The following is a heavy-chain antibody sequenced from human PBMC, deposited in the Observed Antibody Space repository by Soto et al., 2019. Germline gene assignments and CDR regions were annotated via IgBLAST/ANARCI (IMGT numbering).Heavy chain of an antibody. CDR2: IFHDGTA. CDR1: GVSISSGNW. Sequence: QVKLQESGPGLATPSGTLSLTCAVSGVSISSGNWWTWVRQSPQRGLEYIGEIFHDGTANYYPSFERRVAISVDTSKNQFSLKLTSVTAADTAIYFCARLVYDTRLNYMYFDFWGQETLVTVSS. V-gene: IGHV4-4*02. D-gene: IGHD3-10*01. J-gene: IGHJ4*02. CDR3: ARLVYDTRLNYMYFDF.